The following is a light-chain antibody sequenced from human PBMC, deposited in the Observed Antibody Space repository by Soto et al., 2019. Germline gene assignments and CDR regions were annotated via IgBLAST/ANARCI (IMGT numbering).Light chain of an antibody. CDR3: QHYNNWPPNT. V-gene: IGKV3-15*01. J-gene: IGKJ2*01. CDR2: GAS. CDR1: QSVSSN. Sequence: EIVMTQSPATLSVSPGERATLSCRASQSVSSNLAWYQQKPGQAPRLLIYGASTRATGIPARFSGSGSGTEFTLTISSLQFEDFAFYYCQHYNNWPPNTFGRGTKLEIK.